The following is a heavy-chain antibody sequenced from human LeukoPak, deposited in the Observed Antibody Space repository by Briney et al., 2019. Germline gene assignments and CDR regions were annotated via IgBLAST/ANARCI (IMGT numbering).Heavy chain of an antibody. CDR2: ISNSGGST. D-gene: IGHD3/OR15-3a*01. V-gene: IGHV3-23*01. J-gene: IGHJ4*02. CDR3: AKVATWTHFDY. Sequence: GGALRLACAASGFTLSYYAISWVRQAPGEGVEWVSAISNSGGSTYSGDSVKGRFTTSRENSKSTLYLLINSLRAEDTAVYYCAKVATWTHFDYWGQGTLVTVSS. CDR1: GFTLSYYA.